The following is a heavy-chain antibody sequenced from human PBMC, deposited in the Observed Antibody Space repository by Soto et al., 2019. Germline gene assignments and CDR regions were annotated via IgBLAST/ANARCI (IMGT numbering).Heavy chain of an antibody. J-gene: IGHJ5*02. V-gene: IGHV3-72*01. Sequence: VSGLTFGDHYMEWVRQAPGKGLEWVARSRNKAKSYSTDFAASVKGRFTISRDESKNSLNLQMNSLITEDTAVYYCSILEGAWGQGTLVTVSS. CDR3: SILEGA. CDR1: GLTFGDHY. CDR2: SRNKAKSYST. D-gene: IGHD2-21*01.